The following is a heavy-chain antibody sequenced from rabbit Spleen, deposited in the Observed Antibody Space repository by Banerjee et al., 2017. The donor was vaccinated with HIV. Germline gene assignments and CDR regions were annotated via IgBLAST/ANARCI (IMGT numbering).Heavy chain of an antibody. D-gene: IGHD8-1*01. J-gene: IGHJ6*01. Sequence: QSLEESGGGLVKPGASMTLTCKASGFFFSSGYDMCWVRQAPGKGPEWIACIYAGSGSAYYATWAKGRFTISKTSSTTVTLQMTSLTAADTATYFCARDSGTSFSTYCMDLWGPGTLVTVS. CDR3: ARDSGTSFSTYCMDL. CDR2: IYAGSGSA. CDR1: GFFFSSGYD. V-gene: IGHV1S40*01.